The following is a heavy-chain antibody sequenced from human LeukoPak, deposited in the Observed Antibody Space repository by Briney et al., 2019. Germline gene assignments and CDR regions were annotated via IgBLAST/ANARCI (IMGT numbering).Heavy chain of an antibody. V-gene: IGHV3-7*03. J-gene: IGHJ4*02. CDR1: GFTFSRYC. CDR2: IKQDGNEN. D-gene: IGHD3-3*01. CDR3: ARGAWSGYEFDY. Sequence: GGSLRLSCAASGFTFSRYCMSWVRQAPGKGLEWVANIKQDGNENYNVDSVKGRFTISRDNAKNSLYLQMNSLRAEDTAVYYCARGAWSGYEFDYWGQGTLVTVSS.